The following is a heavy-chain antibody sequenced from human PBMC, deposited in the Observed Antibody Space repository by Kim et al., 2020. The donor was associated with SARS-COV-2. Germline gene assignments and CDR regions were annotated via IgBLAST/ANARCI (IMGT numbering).Heavy chain of an antibody. CDR3: ARDAKRVRYFDWMYNYYGMDV. CDR1: GFTFSSYA. D-gene: IGHD3-9*01. J-gene: IGHJ6*02. V-gene: IGHV3-30*04. CDR2: ISYDGSNK. Sequence: GGSLRLSCAASGFTFSSYAMHWVRQAPGKGLEWVAVISYDGSNKYYADSVKGRFTISRDNSKNTLYLQMNSLRAEDTAVYYCARDAKRVRYFDWMYNYYGMDVWGQGTTATVSS.